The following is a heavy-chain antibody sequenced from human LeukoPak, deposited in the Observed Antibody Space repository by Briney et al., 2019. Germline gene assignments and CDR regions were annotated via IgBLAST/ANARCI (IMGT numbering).Heavy chain of an antibody. CDR3: ASPSGSSGWYYFDY. CDR1: GGSISSSSYY. D-gene: IGHD6-19*01. CDR2: IYYSGST. V-gene: IGHV4-39*01. Sequence: SETLSLTCTVSGGSISSSSYYWGWIRQPPGKGLGWIGSIYYSGSTYYNPSLKSRVTISVDTSKNQFSLKLSSVTAADTAVYYCASPSGSSGWYYFDYWGQGTLVTVSS. J-gene: IGHJ4*02.